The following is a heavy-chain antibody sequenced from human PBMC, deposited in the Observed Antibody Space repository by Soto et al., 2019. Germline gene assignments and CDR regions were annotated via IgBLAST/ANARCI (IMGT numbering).Heavy chain of an antibody. D-gene: IGHD4-17*01. J-gene: IGHJ4*02. CDR3: AKDRRDGEYNSVYDF. CDR2: MSFDGTYK. V-gene: IGHV3-30*18. CDR1: GFRFSDYG. Sequence: VQLAESGGGVVQPGRSLRLSCIGSGFRFSDYGMHWVRQAPGKGLEWVAMMSFDGTYKYSADSVKGRFIISRDNSQNTLFLQMNSLRAGDTAVYYCAKDRRDGEYNSVYDFWGQGTLVTVSS.